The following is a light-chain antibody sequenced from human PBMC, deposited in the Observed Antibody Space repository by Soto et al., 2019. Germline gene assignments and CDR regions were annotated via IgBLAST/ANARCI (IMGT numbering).Light chain of an antibody. CDR2: EGS. V-gene: IGLV2-23*01. J-gene: IGLJ1*01. CDR1: SSDVGSYNL. CDR3: CSYAGSSTYV. Sequence: QSVLPQPASVSGSPGPSITISCTGTSSDVGSYNLVSWYQQHPGKAPKLMIYEGSQRPSGVSNRFSGSKSGNTASLTISGLQAEDEADYYCCSYAGSSTYVFGTGTKLTVL.